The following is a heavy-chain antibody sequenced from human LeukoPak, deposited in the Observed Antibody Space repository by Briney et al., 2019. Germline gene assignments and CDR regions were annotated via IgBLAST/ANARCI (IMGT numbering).Heavy chain of an antibody. D-gene: IGHD6-13*01. CDR2: IGGSGDRT. CDR3: AKFVGTVATDHWGAFDC. CDR1: GFTFSSYW. J-gene: IGHJ4*02. Sequence: QTGGSLRLSCAASGFTFSSYWMSWVRQAPGKGLEWVSAIGGSGDRTFYADSVKGRFTISRDNSKNTLYLQMNSLRVEDTAVYYCAKFVGTVATDHWGAFDCWGQGTLVTVSS. V-gene: IGHV3-23*01.